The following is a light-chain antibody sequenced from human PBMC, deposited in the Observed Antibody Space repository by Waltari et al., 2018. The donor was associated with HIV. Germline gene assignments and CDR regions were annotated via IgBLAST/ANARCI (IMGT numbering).Light chain of an antibody. CDR2: GAS. CDR1: QTVNSHY. J-gene: IGKJ1*01. Sequence: EIVLTQSPGTLSLSPGERAALSCRASQTVNSHYLAWYQQKPGRAPRLLISGASNRVPGIPDRFSGSGAGTDFTLIISRLEPEDFAVYYCQQYGSSLWTFGRGTKVEMK. V-gene: IGKV3-20*01. CDR3: QQYGSSLWT.